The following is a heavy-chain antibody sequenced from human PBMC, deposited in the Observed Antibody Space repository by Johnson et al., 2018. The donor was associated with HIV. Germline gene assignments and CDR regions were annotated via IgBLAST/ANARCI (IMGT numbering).Heavy chain of an antibody. J-gene: IGHJ3*02. D-gene: IGHD2-2*01. CDR2: ISYDGTNK. V-gene: IGHV3-30*04. CDR1: GFTFSSYA. Sequence: QVQLVESGGGVVQPGRSLRLPCAASGFTFSSYAMHWVRQAPGKGLEWVGVISYDGTNKYYADSVKGRFSISRDNSKNTLYLQMNSLRAEDTAVYYCARGFEYQLLFWAFDNWGQWTMVTVSS. CDR3: ARGFEYQLLFWAFDN.